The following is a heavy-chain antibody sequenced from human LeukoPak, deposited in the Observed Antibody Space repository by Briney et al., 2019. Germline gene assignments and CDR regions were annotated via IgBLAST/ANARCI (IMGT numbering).Heavy chain of an antibody. CDR3: ARDWFHAIDY. J-gene: IGHJ4*02. CDR1: GFTFTTYW. CDR2: IKQDGNEK. Sequence: PGGSLRLSCAASGFTFTTYWMGWVRQAPGKGLEWVASIKQDGNEKYYVDSVKGRFTISRDNAKNTLYLQMNSLRAEDTAVYYCARDWFHAIDYWGQGTLVTVSS. V-gene: IGHV3-7*01. D-gene: IGHD2/OR15-2a*01.